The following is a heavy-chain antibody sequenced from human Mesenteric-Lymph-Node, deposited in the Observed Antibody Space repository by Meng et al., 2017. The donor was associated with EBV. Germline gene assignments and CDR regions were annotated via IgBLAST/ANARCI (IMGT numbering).Heavy chain of an antibody. J-gene: IGHJ4*02. CDR1: GYTFIGYY. D-gene: IGHD4-17*01. CDR3: ARGPMTTVTMDDY. CDR2: INPNRGDT. V-gene: IGHV1-2*06. Sequence: QVQLVQSGAEGKKPGALVKVSCKASGYTFIGYYIHWVRQAPGQGLEWMGRINPNRGDTNYAQRFQGRVTMTRDTSISTAYMELSSLRSDDTAVYFCARGPMTTVTMDDYWGQGTLVTVSS.